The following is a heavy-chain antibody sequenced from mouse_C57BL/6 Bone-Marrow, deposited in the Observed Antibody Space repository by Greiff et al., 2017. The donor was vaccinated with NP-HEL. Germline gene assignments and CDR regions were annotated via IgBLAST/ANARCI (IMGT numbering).Heavy chain of an antibody. CDR1: GYTFTSYW. Sequence: VQLKQPGAELVRPGSSVKLSCKASGYTFTSYWMHWVKQRPIQGLEWIGNIDPSDSETNYNQKFKDKATLTVDKSSSKAYMRLSSLTSEGSAVYYCARTDFYWYLDVWGTGTTVTVSS. J-gene: IGHJ1*03. CDR3: ARTDFYWYLDV. V-gene: IGHV1-52*01. CDR2: IDPSDSET.